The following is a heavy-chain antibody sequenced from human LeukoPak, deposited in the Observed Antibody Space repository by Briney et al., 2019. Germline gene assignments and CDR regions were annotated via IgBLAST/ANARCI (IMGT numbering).Heavy chain of an antibody. CDR1: GFTFGDYA. Sequence: GRSLRLSCTASGFTFGDYAMSWVRQAPGKGLEWVGFIRSKAYGGTTEYAASVKGRFTISRDDSKSIAYLQMNSLKTEDTAVYYCTRTYSSSWYSDYWGQGTLVTVSS. CDR2: IRSKAYGGTT. V-gene: IGHV3-49*04. D-gene: IGHD6-13*01. CDR3: TRTYSSSWYSDY. J-gene: IGHJ4*02.